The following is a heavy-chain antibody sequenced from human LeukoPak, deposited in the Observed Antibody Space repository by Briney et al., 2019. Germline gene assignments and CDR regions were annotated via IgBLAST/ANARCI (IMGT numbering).Heavy chain of an antibody. Sequence: SETLSLTCAVSGYSISSGYYWGWIRQPPGKGLEWIGSIYHSGSTYYNPSLKSRVTISVDTSKNQFSLKLSSVTAADTAVYYCARVLVVVAATSYYYYGMDVWGKGTTVTVFS. V-gene: IGHV4-38-2*01. CDR2: IYHSGST. CDR3: ARVLVVVAATSYYYYGMDV. CDR1: GYSISSGYY. J-gene: IGHJ6*04. D-gene: IGHD2-15*01.